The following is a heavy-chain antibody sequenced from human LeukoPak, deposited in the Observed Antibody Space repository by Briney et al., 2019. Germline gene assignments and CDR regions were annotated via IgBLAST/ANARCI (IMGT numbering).Heavy chain of an antibody. CDR3: AREGLISHYYCGMDV. Sequence: ASVKVSCKASGYTFTGYYMHWVRQAPGQGLEWMGWINPNSGGTNYAQKFQGRVTMTRDTSISTAYMELSRLRSDDTAVYYCAREGLISHYYCGMDVWGQGTTVTVSS. V-gene: IGHV1-2*02. CDR2: INPNSGGT. J-gene: IGHJ6*02. CDR1: GYTFTGYY. D-gene: IGHD3-16*01.